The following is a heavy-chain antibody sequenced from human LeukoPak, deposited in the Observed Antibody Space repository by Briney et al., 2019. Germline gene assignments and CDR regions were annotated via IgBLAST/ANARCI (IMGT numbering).Heavy chain of an antibody. J-gene: IGHJ5*02. D-gene: IGHD3-10*01. CDR3: ARQASLWFGELRRWFDP. CDR2: IYYSGST. Sequence: SETLSLTCTVSGGSISSSSYYWGWIRQPPGKGLEWIGSIYYSGSTYYNPSLKSRVTISVDTSKNQFSLKLSSVTAADTAVYYCARQASLWFGELRRWFDPWGQGTLVTVSS. CDR1: GGSISSSSYY. V-gene: IGHV4-39*07.